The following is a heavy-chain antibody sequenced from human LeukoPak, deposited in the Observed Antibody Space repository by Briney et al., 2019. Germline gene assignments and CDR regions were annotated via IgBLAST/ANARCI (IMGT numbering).Heavy chain of an antibody. V-gene: IGHV3-23*01. D-gene: IGHD3-3*01. J-gene: IGHJ4*02. CDR3: AKFLGTYYFAY. CDR2: ISGSGVGR. CDR1: RFTLSIYS. Sequence: GGSLRLSPADSRFTLSIYSMCWVRPAPRKGLEWISGISGSGVGRYYADSVKGRFTTSRDNSENTLYLQMNSLRAEDTAVYYCAKFLGTYYFAYWGQGTLVTVSS.